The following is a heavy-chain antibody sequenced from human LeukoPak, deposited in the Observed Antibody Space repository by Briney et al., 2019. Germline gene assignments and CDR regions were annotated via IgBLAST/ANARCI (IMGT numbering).Heavy chain of an antibody. D-gene: IGHD6-13*01. V-gene: IGHV4-39*07. CDR3: ARESAAYSSSWYGDNWVDP. CDR1: GGSISSSSYY. J-gene: IGHJ5*02. CDR2: IYYSGST. Sequence: SETLSLTCTVSGGSISSSSYYWGWIRQPPGKGLEWIGSIYYSGSTCYNPSLKSRVTISGDTSKNHVSLKLSSVTAADTAEYYGARESAAYSSSWYGDNWVDPWGQGTLVTVSS.